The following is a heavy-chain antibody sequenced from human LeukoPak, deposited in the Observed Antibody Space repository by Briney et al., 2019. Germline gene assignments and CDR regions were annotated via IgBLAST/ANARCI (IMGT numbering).Heavy chain of an antibody. J-gene: IGHJ4*02. CDR1: GFTFSSYS. Sequence: GGSLRLSCAASGFTFSSYSMNWVRQAPGKGLEWVSSISSSSSYIYYADSVKGRFTISRDNAKNSLYLQMNSLRAEDTAVYYCARDGDVDTAMVSPTPFDYWGQGTLVTVSS. CDR2: ISSSSSYI. D-gene: IGHD5-18*01. CDR3: ARDGDVDTAMVSPTPFDY. V-gene: IGHV3-21*04.